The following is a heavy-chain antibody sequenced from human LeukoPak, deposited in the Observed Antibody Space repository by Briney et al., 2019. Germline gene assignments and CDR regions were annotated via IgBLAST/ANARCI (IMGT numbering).Heavy chain of an antibody. CDR2: INPNSGGT. J-gene: IGHJ3*02. CDR3: ARVRITMVRGVIISNAFDI. D-gene: IGHD3-10*01. V-gene: IGHV1-2*02. Sequence: ASVKASCNASGHTFTGYYMHWVRQAPGQGLEWMRRINPNSGGTNYAQTFQGRVTMTRDTSISTAYMELSRLRSDDTAVYYCARVRITMVRGVIISNAFDIWGQGTMVTVSS. CDR1: GHTFTGYY.